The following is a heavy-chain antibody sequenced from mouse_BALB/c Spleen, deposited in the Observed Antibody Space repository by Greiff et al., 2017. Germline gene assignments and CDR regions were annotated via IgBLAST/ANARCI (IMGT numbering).Heavy chain of an antibody. CDR2: ILPGSGST. D-gene: IGHD1-1*01. J-gene: IGHJ2*01. CDR1: GYTFSSYR. Sequence: QVQLQQSGAELMKPGASVKISCKATGYTFSSYRIEWVKQRPGHGLEWIGEILPGSGSTNYNEKFKGKATFTADTSSNTAYMQLSSLTSEDSAVYYCARPFLDYYGSSYPYYFDYWGQGTTLTVSS. CDR3: ARPFLDYYGSSYPYYFDY. V-gene: IGHV1-9*01.